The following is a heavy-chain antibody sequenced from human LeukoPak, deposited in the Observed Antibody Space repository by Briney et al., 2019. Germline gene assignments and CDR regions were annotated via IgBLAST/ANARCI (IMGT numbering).Heavy chain of an antibody. Sequence: SETLSLTCGVSGGSISGTNWWSWVRQPPGQGLACIGEISLAGQTNYNPSLNGRVTMSLDKSSNQLSLHLTSVTAADTATYFCSRESGPFCPFGYWGQGTLVIVSS. CDR3: SRESGPFCPFGY. CDR2: ISLAGQT. CDR1: GGSISGTNW. J-gene: IGHJ4*02. V-gene: IGHV4/OR15-8*02. D-gene: IGHD1-26*01.